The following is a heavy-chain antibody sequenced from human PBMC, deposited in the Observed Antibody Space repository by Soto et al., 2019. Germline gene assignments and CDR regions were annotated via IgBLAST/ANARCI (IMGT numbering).Heavy chain of an antibody. Sequence: QVQLQESGPGLVKPSETLSLTCTVSGGSISSYYWSWIRQPPGKGLEWIGYIYYSGSTNYNPSLKSRVTISVDTSKNQFSLKLSSVTAADTAVYYCARAVDYDPHWFDPWGQGTLVTVSS. J-gene: IGHJ5*02. V-gene: IGHV4-59*01. CDR2: IYYSGST. CDR1: GGSISSYY. D-gene: IGHD4-17*01. CDR3: ARAVDYDPHWFDP.